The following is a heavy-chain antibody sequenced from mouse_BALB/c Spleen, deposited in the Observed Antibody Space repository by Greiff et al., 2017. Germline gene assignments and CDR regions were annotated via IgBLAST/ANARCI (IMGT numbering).Heavy chain of an antibody. Sequence: EVMLVESGGGLVKPGGSLKLSCAASGFTFSSYAMSWVRQTPEKRLEWVASISSGGSTYYPDSVKGRFTISRDNARNILYLQMSSLRSEDTAMYYCARGSDYLDYWGQGTTLTVSS. J-gene: IGHJ2*01. CDR2: ISSGGST. CDR1: GFTFSSYA. V-gene: IGHV5-6-5*01. D-gene: IGHD3-1*01. CDR3: ARGSDYLDY.